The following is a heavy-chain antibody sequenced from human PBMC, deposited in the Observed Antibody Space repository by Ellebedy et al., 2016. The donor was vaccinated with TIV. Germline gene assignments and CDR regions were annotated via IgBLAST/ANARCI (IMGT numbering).Heavy chain of an antibody. Sequence: PGGSLRLSCAASGFTFSSYAMSWVRQAPGKGLEWVSTISHTGSRTYYADSVEGRFTISRDNSKRTLYLQMNSLRAEDTDVYYCAKGRGGGSDSSAPRYYFDSWGLGTLVTVSS. D-gene: IGHD6-19*01. CDR1: GFTFSSYA. V-gene: IGHV3-23*01. CDR3: AKGRGGGSDSSAPRYYFDS. CDR2: ISHTGSRT. J-gene: IGHJ4*02.